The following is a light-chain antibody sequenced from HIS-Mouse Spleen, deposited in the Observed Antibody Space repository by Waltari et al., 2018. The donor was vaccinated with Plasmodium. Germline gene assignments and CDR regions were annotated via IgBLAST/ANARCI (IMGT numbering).Light chain of an antibody. Sequence: EIVLTQSPATLSLSPGQRAPLSCRASQSVSSYLAWYQQKPGQAPRLLIYDASNMATGTPARFSGSGSGTDFTLTISSLEPEDFAVYYCQQRSNWPRVLTFGGGTKVEIK. CDR1: QSVSSY. V-gene: IGKV3-11*01. CDR2: DAS. CDR3: QQRSNWPRVLT. J-gene: IGKJ4*01.